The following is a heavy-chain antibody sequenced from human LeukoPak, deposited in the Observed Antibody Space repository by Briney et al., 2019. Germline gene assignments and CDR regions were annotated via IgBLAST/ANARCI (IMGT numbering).Heavy chain of an antibody. CDR2: INHSGST. CDR3: ARDLRNRFWSGYFHYYGTDV. V-gene: IGHV4-34*01. D-gene: IGHD3-3*01. J-gene: IGHJ6*02. CDR1: GGSFSGYY. Sequence: SETLSLTCAVYGGSFSGYYWSWIRQPPGKGLEWIGEINHSGSTNYNPSLKSRVTISVDTSKNQFSLKLSSVTAADTAVYYCARDLRNRFWSGYFHYYGTDVWGQGTTVTVSS.